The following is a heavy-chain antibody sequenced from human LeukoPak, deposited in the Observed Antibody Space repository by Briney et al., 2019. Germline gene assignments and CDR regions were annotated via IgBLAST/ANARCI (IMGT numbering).Heavy chain of an antibody. CDR1: GFSFSSHA. V-gene: IGHV3-23*01. Sequence: GGSLRLSCAASGFSFSSHAMSWVRQAPGKGLEWVSGITGSGGSTYYADSVKGRFTISRDNFKNTLYLQMNSLRAEDTAIYYCAKDRSGGTWWDAYDIWGQGTMVTVSS. CDR2: ITGSGGST. CDR3: AKDRSGGTWWDAYDI. D-gene: IGHD2-15*01. J-gene: IGHJ3*02.